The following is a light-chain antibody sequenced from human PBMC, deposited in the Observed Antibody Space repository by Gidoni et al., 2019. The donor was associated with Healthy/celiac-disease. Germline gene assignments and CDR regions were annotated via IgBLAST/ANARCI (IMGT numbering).Light chain of an antibody. CDR3: QQSYSTPRT. Sequence: DIQLTQSPSSLSASVGDRVTITCRASQSISSYLNWYQQKPGKAPKLLIYAASSLQSGVPSRFSGSGSGKDFTLTISRLQPEDFATYYCQQSYSTPRTFGGGTKVEIK. CDR2: AAS. V-gene: IGKV1-39*01. CDR1: QSISSY. J-gene: IGKJ4*01.